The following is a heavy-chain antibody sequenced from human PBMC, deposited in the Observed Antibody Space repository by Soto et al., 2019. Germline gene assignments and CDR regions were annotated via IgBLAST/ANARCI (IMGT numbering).Heavy chain of an antibody. J-gene: IGHJ4*02. Sequence: GASVKVSCKASGYTFTGYYMHWVRQAPGQGLEWMGWINPNSGGTNYAQKFQGRVTMTRDTSISTAYMELSRLRSDDTAVYYCAREDIAAAASFDYWGQGTLVTVS. CDR3: AREDIAAAASFDY. D-gene: IGHD6-13*01. CDR2: INPNSGGT. CDR1: GYTFTGYY. V-gene: IGHV1-2*02.